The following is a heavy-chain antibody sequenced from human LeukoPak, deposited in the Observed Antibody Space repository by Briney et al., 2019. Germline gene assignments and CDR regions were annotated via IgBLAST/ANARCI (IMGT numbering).Heavy chain of an antibody. J-gene: IGHJ4*02. CDR1: GFTFSSYN. D-gene: IGHD4-17*01. CDR2: ISSSSSYL. V-gene: IGHV3-21*01. Sequence: GGSLRLSCAASGFTFSSYNMNWVRQAPGKGLEWVSSISSSSSYLYYADSVKGRFTISRDNAKNSLYLQMNSLRAEDTAVYYCARGRMDDYGDYPDYWGQGTLVTVSS. CDR3: ARGRMDDYGDYPDY.